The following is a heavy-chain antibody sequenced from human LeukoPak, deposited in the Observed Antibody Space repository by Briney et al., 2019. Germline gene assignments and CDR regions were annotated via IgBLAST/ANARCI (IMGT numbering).Heavy chain of an antibody. Sequence: GGSLRLSCAASGFTFSSYAMHWVRQAPGKGLEWVAVISYDGSNKYYADSVEGRFTISRDNSKNTLYLQMNSLRAEDTAVYYCARPGLMVVAAIDYWGQGTLVTVSS. CDR2: ISYDGSNK. V-gene: IGHV3-30*04. CDR1: GFTFSSYA. J-gene: IGHJ4*02. CDR3: ARPGLMVVAAIDY. D-gene: IGHD2-15*01.